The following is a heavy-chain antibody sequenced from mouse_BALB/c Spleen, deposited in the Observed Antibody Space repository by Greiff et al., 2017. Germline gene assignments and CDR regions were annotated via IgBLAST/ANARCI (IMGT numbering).Heavy chain of an antibody. CDR2: IWAGGST. Sequence: VQLQESGPGLVAPSQSLSITCTVSGFSLTSYGVHWVRQPPGKGLEWLGVIWAGGSTNYNSALMSRLSISKDNSKSQVFLKMNSLQNDDTAMYYCARDRYDVGDWYFDVWGAGTTVTVSS. V-gene: IGHV2-9*02. CDR1: GFSLTSYG. D-gene: IGHD2-14*01. CDR3: ARDRYDVGDWYFDV. J-gene: IGHJ1*01.